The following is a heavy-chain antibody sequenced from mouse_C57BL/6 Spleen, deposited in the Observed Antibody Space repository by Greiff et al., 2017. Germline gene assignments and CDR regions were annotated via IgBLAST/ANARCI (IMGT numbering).Heavy chain of an antibody. CDR3: ARENYSNHFDY. CDR1: GYTFTSYW. J-gene: IGHJ2*01. D-gene: IGHD2-5*01. V-gene: IGHV1-52*01. Sequence: QVQLQQPGAELVRPGSSVKLSCMASGYTFTSYWMHWVKQRPIQGLEWIGNIDPSDSDTHYNQKFKVKATLTVDKSSSTAYMQLSSLTSEDSAVYYCARENYSNHFDYWGQGTTLTVSS. CDR2: IDPSDSDT.